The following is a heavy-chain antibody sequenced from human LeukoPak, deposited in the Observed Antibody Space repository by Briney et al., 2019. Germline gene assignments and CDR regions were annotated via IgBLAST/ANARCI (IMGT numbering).Heavy chain of an antibody. D-gene: IGHD6-13*01. J-gene: IGHJ4*02. CDR1: GFTFSSYA. V-gene: IGHV3-23*01. Sequence: GGSLRLSCAASGFTFSSYAMSWVRQAPGKGLEWVSGISGSGGGTYYADSVKGRFNISRDKPKNTLYLQMSSLSPEDTAVYYCAKDTGVVAAGASAFDYWGQGTLVTVSS. CDR3: AKDTGVVAAGASAFDY. CDR2: ISGSGGGT.